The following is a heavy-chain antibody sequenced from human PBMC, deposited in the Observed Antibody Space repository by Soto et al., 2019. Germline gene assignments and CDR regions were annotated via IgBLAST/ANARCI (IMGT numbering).Heavy chain of an antibody. J-gene: IGHJ4*02. CDR1: GFTFSSYS. V-gene: IGHV3-21*01. Sequence: EVFLVESGGGLVKPGGSLRLSCSASGFTFSSYSINWVRQDPGKGLEWVSSISSSSSYIYYADSVKGRFTISRDNAKTALYLQMNSLRAEDTAIYYCARDPYCSSTTCLHYYFDYGGQGTLVTVSS. CDR2: ISSSSSYI. CDR3: ARDPYCSSTTCLHYYFDY. D-gene: IGHD2-2*01.